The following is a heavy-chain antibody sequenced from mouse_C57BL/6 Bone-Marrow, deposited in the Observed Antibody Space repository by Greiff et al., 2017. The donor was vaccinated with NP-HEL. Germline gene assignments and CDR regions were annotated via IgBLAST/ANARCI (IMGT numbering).Heavy chain of an antibody. Sequence: QVQLQQSGPGLVQPSQSLSITCTVSGFSLTSYGVHWVRQSPGKGLEWLGVIWRGGSTDYNAACMSRLSITKDNSKSQVFFKMNSLQADDTAIYYCAKYSNYFFYFDYWGQGTTLTVSS. D-gene: IGHD2-5*01. CDR3: AKYSNYFFYFDY. V-gene: IGHV2-5*01. J-gene: IGHJ2*01. CDR1: GFSLTSYG. CDR2: IWRGGST.